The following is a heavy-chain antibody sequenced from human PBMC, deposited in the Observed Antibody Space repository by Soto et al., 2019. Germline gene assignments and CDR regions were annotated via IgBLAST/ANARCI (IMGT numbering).Heavy chain of an antibody. V-gene: IGHV3-48*02. CDR1: GFTFSSYS. Sequence: EVQLVESGGGLVQPGGSLRLSCAASGFTFSSYSMNWVRQAPGKGLEWVSYISSSSSTIYYADSVKGRFTISRDNAKNSLYLQMNSLRDEDTAVYYCARDHARYYDILTGYYNDWYFDLWGRGTLVTVSS. CDR2: ISSSSSTI. J-gene: IGHJ2*01. D-gene: IGHD3-9*01. CDR3: ARDHARYYDILTGYYNDWYFDL.